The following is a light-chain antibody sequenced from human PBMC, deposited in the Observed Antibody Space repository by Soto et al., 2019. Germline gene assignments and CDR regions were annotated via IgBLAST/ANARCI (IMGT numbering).Light chain of an antibody. CDR1: QSVSSSY. J-gene: IGKJ3*01. V-gene: IGKV3-20*01. CDR3: QNYSSSPPEVT. CDR2: GAS. Sequence: EIVLTQSPGTLSLSPGERATLSCRASQSVSSSYLAWYQQRPGQAPRLLIFGASYRATGIPDRFSGSGSGTDFTLTISRLETEDFAVYYCQNYSSSPPEVTFGPGTKVDSK.